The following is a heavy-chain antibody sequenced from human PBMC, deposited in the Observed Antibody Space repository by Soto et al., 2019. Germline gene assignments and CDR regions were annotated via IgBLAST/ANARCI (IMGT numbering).Heavy chain of an antibody. D-gene: IGHD3-16*01. J-gene: IGHJ4*02. Sequence: SETLSLTCTASGGSISSYYWSWIRQPPGKGLEWIGYIYYSGSTNYNPSLKSRVTISVDTSKNQFSLKLSSVTAADTAVYYCARATYDYIWGSYSHFDYWGQGTLVTVSS. CDR3: ARATYDYIWGSYSHFDY. CDR2: IYYSGST. CDR1: GGSISSYY. V-gene: IGHV4-59*01.